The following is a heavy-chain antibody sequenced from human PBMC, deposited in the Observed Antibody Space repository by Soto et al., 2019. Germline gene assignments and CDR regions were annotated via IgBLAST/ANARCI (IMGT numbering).Heavy chain of an antibody. J-gene: IGHJ1*01. CDR3: ASFPTGGREYEFFQH. Sequence: QLQLRESGPGLVKPSETLSLTCSVSGGSINRDISYWGWIRQPPGKGLEWIGSVIYSGTTYYNPSVNSRVTRCLDTSKDPASLKLSPVTAADTGVYNSASFPTGGREYEFFQHWGQGTLVTVSS. D-gene: IGHD3-10*01. V-gene: IGHV4-39*01. CDR2: VIYSGTT. CDR1: GGSINRDISY.